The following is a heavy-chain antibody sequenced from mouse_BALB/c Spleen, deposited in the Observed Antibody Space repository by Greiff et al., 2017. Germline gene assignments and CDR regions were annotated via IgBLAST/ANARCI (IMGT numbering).Heavy chain of an antibody. D-gene: IGHD1-1*01. V-gene: IGHV1-74*04. CDR2: IDPSDSET. CDR3: AMDYGSRGWFAY. Sequence: VQLQQSGPQLVRPGASVKISCKASGYSFTSYWMHWVKQRPGQGLEWIGMIDPSDSETRLNQKFKDKATLTVDKSSSTAYMQLSSPTSEDSAVYYCAMDYGSRGWFAYWGQGTLVTVSA. CDR1: GYSFTSYW. J-gene: IGHJ3*01.